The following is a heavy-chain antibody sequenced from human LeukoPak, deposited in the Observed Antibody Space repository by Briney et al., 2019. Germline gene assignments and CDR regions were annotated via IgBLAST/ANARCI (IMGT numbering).Heavy chain of an antibody. D-gene: IGHD1-1*01. Sequence: PSETLSLTCSVYGGSISGTSYCWGWIRQPPGKGPEWIGSHYHTGRIYHNPSLNSRVTISVDTSKNQFSLKLSSVTDADTAVYYCARDGSDNWGLFDNWGRGTLVTVSS. J-gene: IGHJ4*02. V-gene: IGHV4-39*07. CDR2: HYHTGRI. CDR3: ARDGSDNWGLFDN. CDR1: GGSISGTSYC.